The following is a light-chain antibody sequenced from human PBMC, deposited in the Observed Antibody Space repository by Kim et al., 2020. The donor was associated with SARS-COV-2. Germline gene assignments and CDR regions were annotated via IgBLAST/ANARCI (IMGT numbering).Light chain of an antibody. CDR1: NRGSRG. J-gene: IGLJ1*01. CDR3: QVWDSSGDHYV. V-gene: IGLV3-21*04. Sequence: PGKAGTMSGGRNNRGSRGHHAHQQNPGQAPVLVIYYDSDRPAGIPERFAGSNSGNTATLTSSRVEADDEADYYCQVWDSSGDHYVFGAGTKVTVL. CDR2: YDS.